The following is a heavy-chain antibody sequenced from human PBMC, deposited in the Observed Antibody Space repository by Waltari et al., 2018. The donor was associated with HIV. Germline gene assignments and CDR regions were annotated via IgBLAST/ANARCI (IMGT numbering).Heavy chain of an antibody. CDR1: GGSISTYY. Sequence: QVQLRESGPGLVKPSETLSLTCTVSGGSISTYYWTWIRQPPGKGLEWIECIYNSRSTDYNPSLKRRATISVDTSKNQFSLKLSAVTTADTAVYYCARGIDAQRVAAPCLDIWGQGTMVTVSS. D-gene: IGHD6-25*01. J-gene: IGHJ3*02. V-gene: IGHV4-59*01. CDR2: IYNSRST. CDR3: ARGIDAQRVAAPCLDI.